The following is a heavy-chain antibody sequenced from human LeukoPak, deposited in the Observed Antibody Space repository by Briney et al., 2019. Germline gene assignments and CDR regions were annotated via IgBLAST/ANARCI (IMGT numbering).Heavy chain of an antibody. D-gene: IGHD5-18*01. CDR3: ARDQGLTAPPPYGLDV. CDR2: IIPIFGTA. CDR1: GGTFSSYA. J-gene: IGHJ6*02. Sequence: SVKVSCKASGGTFSSYAISWVRQAPGQGLEWMGGIIPIFGTANYAQKFQGRVAITADESTSTAYMELSSLRSEDTAVYYCARDQGLTAPPPYGLDVWGQGTTVTVSS. V-gene: IGHV1-69*01.